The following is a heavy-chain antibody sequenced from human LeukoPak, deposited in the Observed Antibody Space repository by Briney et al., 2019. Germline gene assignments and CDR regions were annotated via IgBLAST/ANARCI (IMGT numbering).Heavy chain of an antibody. CDR1: GFTVSSYY. Sequence: GGSLRLSCAASGFTVSSYYISWVRQAPGKGLEWVSVIYSGGRTYYVDSVKGRFTISSDNSRNTLYLQMNSLRAEDTAVYYCAKEQWLVPHYFDYWGQGTLVTVSS. V-gene: IGHV3-66*01. CDR2: IYSGGRT. CDR3: AKEQWLVPHYFDY. D-gene: IGHD6-19*01. J-gene: IGHJ4*02.